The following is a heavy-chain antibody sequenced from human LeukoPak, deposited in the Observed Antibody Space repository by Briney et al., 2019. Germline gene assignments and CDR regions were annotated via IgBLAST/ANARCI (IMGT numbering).Heavy chain of an antibody. CDR1: GYTFTGYY. V-gene: IGHV1-2*06. Sequence: ASVKVSCKASGYTFTGYYMHWVRQAPGQGLEWMGRINPNSGGTNYAQKFQGRVTMTRDTSTSTVHMELSSLRSEDTAVYYCVRDWREGEYVGATDNYYFDYWGQGTLVTVSS. D-gene: IGHD1-26*01. CDR2: INPNSGGT. CDR3: VRDWREGEYVGATDNYYFDY. J-gene: IGHJ4*02.